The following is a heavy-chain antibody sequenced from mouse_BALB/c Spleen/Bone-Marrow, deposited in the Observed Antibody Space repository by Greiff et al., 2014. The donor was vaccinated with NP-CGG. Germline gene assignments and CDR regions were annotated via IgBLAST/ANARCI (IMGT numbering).Heavy chain of an antibody. CDR3: ARSSPYAMDY. V-gene: IGHV1-87*01. J-gene: IGHJ4*01. CDR2: IYPGDGDT. Sequence: VQVVESGAELARPGASVKLSCKASGYTFTSCWMQWVKQRPGQGLEWIGAIYPGDGDTRYTQKFKGKATLTADKSSSTAYMQLSLASEDSAVYYCARSSPYAMDYWGQGTSVTVSS. CDR1: GYTFTSCW. D-gene: IGHD1-1*01.